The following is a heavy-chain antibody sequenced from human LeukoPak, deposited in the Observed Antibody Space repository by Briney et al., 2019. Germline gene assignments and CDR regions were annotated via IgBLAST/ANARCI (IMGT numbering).Heavy chain of an antibody. V-gene: IGHV3-30*18. D-gene: IGHD3-10*01. CDR3: AKDADLDYYGSGSPFDY. Sequence: GRSLRLSCAASGFTFSSYGVHWVRQAPGKGLEWVAVISYDGSNKYYADSVKGRFTISRDNSKNTLYLQMNSLRAEDTAVYYCAKDADLDYYGSGSPFDYWGQGTLVTVSS. CDR2: ISYDGSNK. CDR1: GFTFSSYG. J-gene: IGHJ4*02.